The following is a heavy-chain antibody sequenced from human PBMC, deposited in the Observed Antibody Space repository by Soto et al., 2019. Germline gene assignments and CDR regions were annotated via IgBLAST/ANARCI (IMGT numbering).Heavy chain of an antibody. CDR1: GGTFSSYA. J-gene: IGHJ5*01. CDR3: AFWKGWRGGSRLLNLFRP. CDR2: IIPIFGTA. Sequence: QVQLVQSGAEVKKPGSSVKVSCKASGGTFSSYAISWVRQAPGQGLEWMGGIIPIFGTANYAQKFQGRVTNNADKSKSTGLMELGRLGSEDTAVYYWAFWKGWRGGSRLLNLFRPWGPGNLV. V-gene: IGHV1-69*06. D-gene: IGHD2-15*01.